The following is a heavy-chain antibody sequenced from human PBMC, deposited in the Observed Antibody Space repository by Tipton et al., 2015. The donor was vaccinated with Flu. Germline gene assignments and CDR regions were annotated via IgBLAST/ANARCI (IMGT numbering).Heavy chain of an antibody. D-gene: IGHD5-12*01. CDR1: GFTFSRYA. Sequence: GSLRLSCAASGFTFSRYAMSWVRQAPGKGLEWVSAVSGGGAITYFADSVKGRFTISRDNSKNILYLQMNSLRADDTAIYYCGKVIPEIVAGLDYWGQGTLVTVSS. CDR3: GKVIPEIVAGLDY. J-gene: IGHJ4*02. V-gene: IGHV3-23*01. CDR2: VSGGGAIT.